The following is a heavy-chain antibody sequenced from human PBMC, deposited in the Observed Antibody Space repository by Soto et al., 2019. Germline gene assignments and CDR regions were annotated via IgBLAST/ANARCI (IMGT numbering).Heavy chain of an antibody. J-gene: IGHJ4*02. D-gene: IGHD3-16*02. CDR3: ARAYLGELSLDGYFDC. CDR1: GDSISSYY. Sequence: SETLSLTCTVSGDSISSYYWSWIRQPPGKGLEWIGYIYYSGSTNYNPSLKSRVTISVDTSKNQFSLKLSSVTAADTAVYYCARAYLGELSLDGYFDCWGQGTLVTVSS. CDR2: IYYSGST. V-gene: IGHV4-59*01.